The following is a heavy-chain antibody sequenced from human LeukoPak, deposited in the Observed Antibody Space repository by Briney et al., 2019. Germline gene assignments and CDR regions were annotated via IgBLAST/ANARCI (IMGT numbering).Heavy chain of an antibody. CDR2: ISSSSSFI. CDR1: GFTINSYT. CDR3: AREYRSSTSCEEDY. J-gene: IGHJ4*02. V-gene: IGHV3-21*01. D-gene: IGHD2-2*01. Sequence: GGPLWRSRAASGFTINSYTMKRVHQAPGKGLDGVASISSSSSFIYYADSVKGRFTISRDNAKNSLYLQMNSLRAEDTAVYYCAREYRSSTSCEEDYWGQGTLVTVSS.